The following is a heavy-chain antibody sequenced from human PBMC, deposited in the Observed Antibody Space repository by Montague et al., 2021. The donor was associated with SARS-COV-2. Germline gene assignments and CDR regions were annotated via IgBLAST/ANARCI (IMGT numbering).Heavy chain of an antibody. D-gene: IGHD6-19*01. Sequence: SLRLSCAASGFTFSSYDMHWARQATGKGLECVSIINTAGDTYYPGSVKGRFTISRDNAKNSLYLQMNSLGAGDTAVYYCARGDRTGWQTDYWGQGTLVTVSS. V-gene: IGHV3-13*04. CDR2: INTAGDT. CDR1: GFTFSSYD. CDR3: ARGDRTGWQTDY. J-gene: IGHJ4*02.